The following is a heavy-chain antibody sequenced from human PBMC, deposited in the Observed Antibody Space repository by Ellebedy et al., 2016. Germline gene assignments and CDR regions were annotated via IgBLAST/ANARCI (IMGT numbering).Heavy chain of an antibody. Sequence: SETLSLXCTVSGGSISSYYWSWIRQPPGKGLEWIGYIYYSGSTNCNPSLKSRVTISVDTSKNQFSLKLSSVTAADTAVYYCAREQNYYDSSGPEYYFDYWGQGTLVTVSS. CDR2: IYYSGST. CDR1: GGSISSYY. CDR3: AREQNYYDSSGPEYYFDY. D-gene: IGHD3-22*01. V-gene: IGHV4-59*01. J-gene: IGHJ4*02.